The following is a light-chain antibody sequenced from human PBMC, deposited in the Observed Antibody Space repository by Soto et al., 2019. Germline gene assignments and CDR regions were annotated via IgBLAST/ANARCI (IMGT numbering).Light chain of an antibody. V-gene: IGLV2-14*01. CDR2: EVT. J-gene: IGLJ1*01. CDR1: SSDVGGYKY. CDR3: SSYTGSRTYA. Sequence: QSALTQPASVSGSPGQSITISCTGTSSDVGGYKYVSWYQQHPGKAPKLMIYEVTNRPSGVSNRFSGSKSGNTASLTISGLQAEDEADYYCSSYTGSRTYAFGTGTKVTVL.